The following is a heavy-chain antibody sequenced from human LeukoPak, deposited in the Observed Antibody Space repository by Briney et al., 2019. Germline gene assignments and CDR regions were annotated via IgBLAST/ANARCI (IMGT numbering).Heavy chain of an antibody. CDR1: GFIFSNYG. J-gene: IGHJ3*01. Sequence: GGSLRLSCAASGFIFSNYGMNWVRQAPGKGLEWVSYISSGSTTIYYADSVKGRFTISRDNAKNSLYLQMNSLRAEDSAVYYCTRETAFDFWGQGTVVTVSS. V-gene: IGHV3-48*01. CDR3: TRETAFDF. CDR2: ISSGSTTI.